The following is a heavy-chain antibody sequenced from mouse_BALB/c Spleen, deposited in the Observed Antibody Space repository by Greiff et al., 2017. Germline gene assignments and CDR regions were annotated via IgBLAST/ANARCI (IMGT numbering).Heavy chain of an antibody. D-gene: IGHD2-3*01. CDR3: ARGRYDGYDVGYFDV. V-gene: IGHV1-77*01. Sequence: VQRVESGPELVKPGASVKMSCKASGYTFTDYVISWVKQRTGQGLEWIGEIYPGSGSTYYNEKFKGKATLTADKSSNTAYMQLSSLTSEDSAVYFCARGRYDGYDVGYFDVWGAGTTVTVSS. CDR1: GYTFTDYV. CDR2: IYPGSGST. J-gene: IGHJ1*01.